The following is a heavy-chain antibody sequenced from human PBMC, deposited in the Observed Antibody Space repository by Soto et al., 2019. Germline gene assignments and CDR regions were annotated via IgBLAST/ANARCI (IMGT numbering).Heavy chain of an antibody. Sequence: XGSLTLSCAASGFTFSNYWMHWVSQATGKGLVWVSRINSDGSSTSYADSVKGRFTISRDNAKNTLSLQMNSLRADDTAVYYCARGGVGRYCSSSSCYTWVFDYWGQGTLVTVSS. CDR3: ARGGVGRYCSSSSCYTWVFDY. CDR2: INSDGSST. D-gene: IGHD2-2*02. CDR1: GFTFSNYW. V-gene: IGHV3-74*01. J-gene: IGHJ4*02.